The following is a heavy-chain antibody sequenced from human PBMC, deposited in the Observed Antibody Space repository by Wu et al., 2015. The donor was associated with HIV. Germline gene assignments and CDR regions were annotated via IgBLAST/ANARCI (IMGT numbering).Heavy chain of an antibody. J-gene: IGHJ4*02. CDR2: MNPNSGNT. Sequence: QVQLVQSGAEVKKPGASVKVSCKASGYTFTSYDINWVRQATGQGLEWMGWMNPNSGNTGYAQKFQGRVTITRNTSISTAYMELSSLRSEDTAVYYCARGRRYCSSTSCDYYFDYWGQGTLVTVSS. V-gene: IGHV1-8*03. CDR3: ARGRRYCSSTSCDYYFDY. CDR1: GYTFTSYD. D-gene: IGHD2-2*01.